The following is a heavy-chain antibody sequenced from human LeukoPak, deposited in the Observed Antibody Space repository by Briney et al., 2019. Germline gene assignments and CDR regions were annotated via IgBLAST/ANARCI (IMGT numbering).Heavy chain of an antibody. V-gene: IGHV1-24*01. D-gene: IGHD3-16*02. CDR1: GYTLTELS. CDR2: FDPEDGET. Sequence: GASVKVSCKVSGYTLTELSMHWVRQAPGKGLEWMGGFDPEDGETIYAQKFQGRVTMTVDTSTDTAYMELSSLRSEDTAVYYCATGPAVYGSYRWAVTYWGQGTLVTVSS. CDR3: ATGPAVYGSYRWAVTY. J-gene: IGHJ4*02.